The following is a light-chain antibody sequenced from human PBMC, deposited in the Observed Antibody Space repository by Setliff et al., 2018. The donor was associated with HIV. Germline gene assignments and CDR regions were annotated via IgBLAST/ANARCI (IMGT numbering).Light chain of an antibody. J-gene: IGLJ1*01. Sequence: YELTQPPSVSVAPGKTARITCGGNNIGSKSVHWYQQKPGQAPVLVVYDYNDRPSGIPERFSGSNSGNTATLTISRVEAGDEADYYCQVWDSSTDHHVFGTGTQLTVL. V-gene: IGLV3-21*03. CDR2: DYN. CDR3: QVWDSSTDHHV. CDR1: NIGSKS.